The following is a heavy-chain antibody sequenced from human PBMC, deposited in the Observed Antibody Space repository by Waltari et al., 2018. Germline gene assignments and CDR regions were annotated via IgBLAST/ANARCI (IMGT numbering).Heavy chain of an antibody. CDR1: GYAFANYW. D-gene: IGHD3-10*01. CDR2: IFSYESDT. Sequence: EVQLVQSGAEGKKPGESPRISCEGYGYAFANYWIGWVRQSPDKGLGWLGIIFSYESDTRYSPSFKGQVTISVDKSINTAYFQWNSLKASDTAGYFCARPSWSRALWYGDFWGQGTVVTVAS. V-gene: IGHV5-51*01. CDR3: ARPSWSRALWYGDF. J-gene: IGHJ4*02.